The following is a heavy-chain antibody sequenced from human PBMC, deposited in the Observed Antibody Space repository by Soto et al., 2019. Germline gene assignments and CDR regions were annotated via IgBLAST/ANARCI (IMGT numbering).Heavy chain of an antibody. V-gene: IGHV4-30-2*01. CDR3: ARDGSGWAADDTYFDY. CDR2: IYHSGTT. D-gene: IGHD6-19*01. J-gene: IGHJ4*02. CDR1: GGSISSGGYS. Sequence: QLQLQESGSGLVKPSQTLSLTCAVSGGSISSGGYSWSWIRQPPGKGVEWIGYIYHSGTTYYNPSLKSRVTISVDRSKNQCSLKLSSVTAADTAVYSCARDGSGWAADDTYFDYWGQGTLVTVSS.